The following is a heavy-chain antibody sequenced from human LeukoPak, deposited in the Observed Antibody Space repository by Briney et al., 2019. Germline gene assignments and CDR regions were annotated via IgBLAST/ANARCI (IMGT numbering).Heavy chain of an antibody. J-gene: IGHJ4*02. D-gene: IGHD3-22*01. CDR3: ARNYDSSGYLVGEFDY. Sequence: SETLSLTCTVSGGSISSYYWSWIRQPPGKGLEWFGYIYYSGSTNYNPSLKSRVTISVDTSKNQFSLKLSSVTAADTAVYYCARNYDSSGYLVGEFDYWGQGTLVTVSS. CDR1: GGSISSYY. V-gene: IGHV4-59*01. CDR2: IYYSGST.